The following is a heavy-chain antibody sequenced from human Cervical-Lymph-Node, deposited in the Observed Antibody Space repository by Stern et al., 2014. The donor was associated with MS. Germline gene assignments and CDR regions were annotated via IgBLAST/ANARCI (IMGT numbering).Heavy chain of an antibody. CDR3: VSYQVYFDY. CDR1: GFTSSSSS. J-gene: IGHJ4*02. V-gene: IGHV3-21*01. CDR2: ISSSSSYI. Sequence: QLVPSGGGLVTPGGSPRLSWAASGFTSSSSSMNGVRKAPGKGLEWVSSISSSSSYIYYADSVKGRFTISRDNAKNSLYLQMNSLRAEDTAVYYCVSYQVYFDYWGQGTLVTVSS. D-gene: IGHD2-2*01.